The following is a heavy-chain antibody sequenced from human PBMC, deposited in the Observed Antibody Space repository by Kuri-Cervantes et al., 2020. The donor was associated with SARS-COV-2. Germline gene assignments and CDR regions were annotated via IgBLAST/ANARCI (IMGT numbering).Heavy chain of an antibody. CDR1: GFTFSSCV. V-gene: IGHV3-30-3*01. CDR3: ATDRVGVHDN. Sequence: GGSLRLSCAASGFTFSSCVLHWVRQAPGKGLEWVAIISYDGSNKDYADPVKGRFTISRDNSKNTLYLQMNSLRAEDTAVYYCATDRVGVHDNWGQGTLVTVSS. J-gene: IGHJ4*02. CDR2: ISYDGSNK. D-gene: IGHD2-21*01.